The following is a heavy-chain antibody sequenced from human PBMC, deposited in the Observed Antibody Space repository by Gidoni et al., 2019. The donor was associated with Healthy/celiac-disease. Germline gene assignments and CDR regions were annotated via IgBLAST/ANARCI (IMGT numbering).Heavy chain of an antibody. CDR3: TRGPVTRIPRFDF. CDR2: NRATGNTV. J-gene: IGHJ4*02. V-gene: IGHV3-48*02. D-gene: IGHD4-17*01. CDR1: RFRFTTYT. Sequence: EVQLVESGGGSVQPGESLRLSCAASRFRFTTYTMNWVRQAPGRGLVWVSHNRATGNTVAYADSVKGRFTISRDNDKNSVFLQMNNLRDEDSAVYFCTRGPVTRIPRFDFWGQGTLATVSS.